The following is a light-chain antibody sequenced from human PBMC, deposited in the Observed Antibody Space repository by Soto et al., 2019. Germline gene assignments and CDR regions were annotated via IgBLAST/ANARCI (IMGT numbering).Light chain of an antibody. Sequence: IQLTQSPSSLSASVGDRVTLTCRASQGISSYLAWYQQKPGKAPKLLIYTASTLQSGVPSRFSGSGSGTDFTLTISSLQPEDFATYYCQQLSSYPRTFGQGTKVDIK. CDR3: QQLSSYPRT. CDR2: TAS. V-gene: IGKV1-9*01. CDR1: QGISSY. J-gene: IGKJ1*01.